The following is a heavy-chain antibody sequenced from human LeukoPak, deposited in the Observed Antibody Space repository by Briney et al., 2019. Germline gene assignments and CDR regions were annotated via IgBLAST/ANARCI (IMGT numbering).Heavy chain of an antibody. CDR2: IDPNSGVT. CDR3: ARELGINAFDV. V-gene: IGHV1-2*02. J-gene: IGHJ3*01. CDR1: GYTLTNNH. Sequence: ASVKVSCKASGYTLTNNHLYWVRQAPGQGLEWMGWIDPNSGVTNFAQNFQGSLTMTTDTSINTAYMELSRLTSDDTTVYYCARELGINAFDVWGQGTLVTVSS. D-gene: IGHD1-26*01.